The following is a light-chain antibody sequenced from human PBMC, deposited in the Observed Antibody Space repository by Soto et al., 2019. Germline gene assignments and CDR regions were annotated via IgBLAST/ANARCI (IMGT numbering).Light chain of an antibody. J-gene: IGLJ2*01. V-gene: IGLV2-14*01. CDR3: SSYRSSNTPVV. CDR2: DVT. CDR1: SSDVGSHNT. Sequence: HSVLTQPASVSGSPGQSITIPCTGTSSDVGSHNTVSWYQQHPGKAPKLMIYDVTNRPSGVSYRFSGSKSGNTASLTISGLQAEDEADYYCSSYRSSNTPVVFGGGTQLTVL.